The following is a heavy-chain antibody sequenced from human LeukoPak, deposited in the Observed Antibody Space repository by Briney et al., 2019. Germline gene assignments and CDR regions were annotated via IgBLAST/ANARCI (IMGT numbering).Heavy chain of an antibody. CDR1: GFTFSSYE. D-gene: IGHD3-16*02. Sequence: GGSLRLSCAASGFTFSSYEMNWVRQAPGKGLEWVSYISSSGSTIYYADSVKGRFTISRDNAKNSLYLQMNSLRAEDTAVYYCASALRSSPGAFVIWGQGTMVTVSS. J-gene: IGHJ3*02. CDR3: ASALRSSPGAFVI. V-gene: IGHV3-48*03. CDR2: ISSSGSTI.